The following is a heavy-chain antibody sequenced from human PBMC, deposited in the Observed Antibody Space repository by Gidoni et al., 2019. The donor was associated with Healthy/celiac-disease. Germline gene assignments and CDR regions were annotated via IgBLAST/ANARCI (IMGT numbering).Heavy chain of an antibody. Sequence: GFTFSSYGMHWVRQAPGKGLEWVAVIWYDGSNKYYADSVKGRFTISRDNSKNTLYLQMNSLRAEDTAVYYCARDEEDGDPGGYWGQGTLVTVSS. CDR1: GFTFSSYG. CDR2: IWYDGSNK. CDR3: ARDEEDGDPGGY. D-gene: IGHD4-17*01. J-gene: IGHJ4*02. V-gene: IGHV3-33*01.